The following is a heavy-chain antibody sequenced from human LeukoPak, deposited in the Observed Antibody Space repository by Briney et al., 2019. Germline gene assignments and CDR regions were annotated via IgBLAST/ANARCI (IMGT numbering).Heavy chain of an antibody. D-gene: IGHD5-12*01. V-gene: IGHV3-7*01. CDR1: GFTFSTDW. CDR3: ARDSPGYGAYVS. CDR2: IKEDGSRE. Sequence: PGGSLRLSCAASGFTFSTDWMTWVRQAPGKGREWVANIKEDGSREYYVDSVKGRFTISRDNAKNSLYLQMDSLTAEDTAVYYCARDSPGYGAYVSWGQGTLVSVSS. J-gene: IGHJ1*01.